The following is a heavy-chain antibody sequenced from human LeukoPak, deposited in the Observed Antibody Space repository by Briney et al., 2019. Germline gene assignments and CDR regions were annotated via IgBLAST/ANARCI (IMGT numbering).Heavy chain of an antibody. J-gene: IGHJ4*02. CDR3: ARGKFDY. Sequence: GGSLRLSCAASGFTVSSDYMNWVRQAPGKGLEWVSVIYSGGSTYYADSVQGRFTISRDNSKNTLYLQMNSLRAEDTAVYYCARGKFDYWGQGTLVTVSS. V-gene: IGHV3-66*01. CDR2: IYSGGST. CDR1: GFTVSSDY.